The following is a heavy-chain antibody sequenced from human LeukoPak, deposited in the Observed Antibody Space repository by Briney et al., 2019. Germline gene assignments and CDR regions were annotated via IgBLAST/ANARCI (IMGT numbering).Heavy chain of an antibody. CDR1: GFTFSDYW. V-gene: IGHV3-7*01. J-gene: IGHJ4*02. D-gene: IGHD3-9*01. CDR2: IKQDGSEK. Sequence: GGSLRLSCAGSGFTFSDYWMTWVRQAPGKGLEWVANIKQDGSEKCYVDSVKGRFTISRDNTKTSLYLQMSSLRDEDTAVCFCARDRIYYDISTGYVPLDYWGLGTLVTVSS. CDR3: ARDRIYYDISTGYVPLDY.